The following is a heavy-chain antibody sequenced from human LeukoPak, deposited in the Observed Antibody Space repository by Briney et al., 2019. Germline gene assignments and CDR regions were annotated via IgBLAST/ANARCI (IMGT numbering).Heavy chain of an antibody. J-gene: IGHJ4*02. CDR3: ARESIFSSGLFDD. D-gene: IGHD6-19*01. CDR2: ITSDSSDI. Sequence: GGSLRLSCAASGFTFSGYCMHWVRQAPGKGLEWVSSITSDSSDIYYANSLRGRFTISRDNAKNSLYLQMNSLRAEDTAVYYCARESIFSSGLFDDRGPGNLVTVSS. CDR1: GFTFSGYC. V-gene: IGHV3-21*01.